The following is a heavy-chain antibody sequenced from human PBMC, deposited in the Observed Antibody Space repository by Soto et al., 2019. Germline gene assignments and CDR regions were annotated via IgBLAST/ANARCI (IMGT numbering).Heavy chain of an antibody. CDR3: SDRSGFGFDY. J-gene: IGHJ4*02. CDR2: TSYRSKWYN. D-gene: IGHD3-22*01. Sequence: PSQTLSLTCDISGDSVSSNSAAWNWIRQSPSRGLEWLGRTSYRSKWYNDYAVSVKSRITINPDTSKNQFSLQLNSVTPEDTALYASSDRSGFGFDYWGQGTLVTVSS. CDR1: GDSVSSNSAA. V-gene: IGHV6-1*01.